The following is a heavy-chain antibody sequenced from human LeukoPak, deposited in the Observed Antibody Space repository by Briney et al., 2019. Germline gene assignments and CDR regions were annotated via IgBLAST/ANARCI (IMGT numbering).Heavy chain of an antibody. D-gene: IGHD7-27*01. J-gene: IGHJ4*02. Sequence: GGSLRLSCAASGFSFSSYTMTWVRQAPGKGLEWVSAVTDSDGSTFYAASVKGRFTISRDNSKNTLYLQMNSLRDEDTAVYYCARRNWGIESEESYSFDYWGQGTLVTVSS. CDR3: ARRNWGIESEESYSFDY. CDR1: GFSFSSYT. V-gene: IGHV3-23*01. CDR2: VTDSDGST.